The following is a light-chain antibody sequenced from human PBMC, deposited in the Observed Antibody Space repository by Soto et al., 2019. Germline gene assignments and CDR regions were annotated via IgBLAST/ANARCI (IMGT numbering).Light chain of an antibody. Sequence: DIPMTQSPSSLSASVGDRVTITCRASQSITHYLNWYQEKLGKAPKLLIYAASSLQTGVPSRFSGSGSGTDFTLTISSLQPEDFATYYCQQSYSSPWTFGQGTKVEIK. J-gene: IGKJ1*01. CDR3: QQSYSSPWT. CDR1: QSITHY. V-gene: IGKV1-39*01. CDR2: AAS.